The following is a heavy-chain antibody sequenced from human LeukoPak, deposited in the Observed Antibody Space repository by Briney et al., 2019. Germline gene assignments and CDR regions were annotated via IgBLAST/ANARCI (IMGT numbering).Heavy chain of an antibody. J-gene: IGHJ4*02. V-gene: IGHV3-15*01. CDR2: IKSKTDGGTT. D-gene: IGHD2-15*01. Sequence: GGSLRLSCAASGFTFSNAWMSWVRQAPGKGLEWVGRIKSKTDGGTTDYAAPVKGRFTISRDDSKNTLYLQMNSLKTEDTAVYYCTTARGYCSGGSCYYGAFDYWGRGTLVTVSS. CDR3: TTARGYCSGGSCYYGAFDY. CDR1: GFTFSNAW.